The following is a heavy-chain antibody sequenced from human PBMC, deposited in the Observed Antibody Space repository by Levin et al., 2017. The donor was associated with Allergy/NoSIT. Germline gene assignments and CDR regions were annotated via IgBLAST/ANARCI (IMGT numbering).Heavy chain of an antibody. Sequence: GGSLRLSCAASGFTFSDYYMSWIRQAPGKGLEWVSYISSSGSTIYYADSVKGRFTISRDNAKNSLYLQMNSLRAEDTAVYYCAREGYYGSGSYYNFGAFDIWGQGTMVTVSS. CDR3: AREGYYGSGSYYNFGAFDI. D-gene: IGHD3-10*01. CDR2: ISSSGSTI. CDR1: GFTFSDYY. J-gene: IGHJ3*02. V-gene: IGHV3-11*01.